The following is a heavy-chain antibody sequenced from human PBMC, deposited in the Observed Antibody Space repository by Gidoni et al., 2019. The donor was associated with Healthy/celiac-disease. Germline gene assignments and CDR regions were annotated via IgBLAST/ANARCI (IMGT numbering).Heavy chain of an antibody. CDR3: ARLGQYCSGGSCYLPYYYYYMDV. Sequence: EVQLVQSGAEVQKPGESLRISCKGSGYSFTSYWISWVRQMTGKGLEWMGRIDPSDSYTNYSPSCQGHVTISADKSISTAYLQWSSLKASDTAMYDCARLGQYCSGGSCYLPYYYYYMDVWGKGTTVTVSS. J-gene: IGHJ6*03. CDR1: GYSFTSYW. CDR2: IDPSDSYT. V-gene: IGHV5-10-1*03. D-gene: IGHD2-15*01.